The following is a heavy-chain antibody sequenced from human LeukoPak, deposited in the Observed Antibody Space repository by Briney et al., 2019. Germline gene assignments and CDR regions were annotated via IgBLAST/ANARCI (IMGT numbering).Heavy chain of an antibody. J-gene: IGHJ4*02. D-gene: IGHD3-10*01. CDR2: ISSNGGST. CDR3: ARAQYYYGSGNQVDYFDY. V-gene: IGHV3-64*01. CDR1: GFTFSSYA. Sequence: GRSLRLSCAASGFTFSSYAMHWVRQAPGKGLEYVSAISSNGGSTYYANSVKGRFTISRDNSKNTLYLQMGSLRAEDMAVYYCARAQYYYGSGNQVDYFDYWGQGTLVTVSS.